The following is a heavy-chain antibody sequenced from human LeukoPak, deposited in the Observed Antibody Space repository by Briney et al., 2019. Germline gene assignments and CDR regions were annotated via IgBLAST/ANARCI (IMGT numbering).Heavy chain of an antibody. J-gene: IGHJ4*02. CDR1: GGTFSGYA. Sequence: ASVKVSCKASGGTFSGYAINWVRQATGQGLEWMGWMNPNSGNTGYAQKFQGRVTMTRNTSISTAYMELSSLRSEDTAVYYCARWYSSSSILDYWGQGILVTVSS. D-gene: IGHD6-13*01. V-gene: IGHV1-8*02. CDR3: ARWYSSSSILDY. CDR2: MNPNSGNT.